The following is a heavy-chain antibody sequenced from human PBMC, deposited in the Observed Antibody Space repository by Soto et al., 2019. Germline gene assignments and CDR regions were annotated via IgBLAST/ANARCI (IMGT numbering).Heavy chain of an antibody. CDR3: AKTGPYCGGDCSRYFYGMDV. CDR2: IWGSGDRT. J-gene: IGHJ6*02. V-gene: IGHV3-23*01. CDR1: GFTFSRNA. Sequence: EVQLLESGGGLVHPGGSLRLSCVAYGFTFSRNAMTWVRQAPGKGLEWVSGIWGSGDRTYYADSVKGRFTISRDNSRNTLYLQMYSLTAEDTALYYCAKTGPYCGGDCSRYFYGMDVWGQGTTVTVSS. D-gene: IGHD2-21*02.